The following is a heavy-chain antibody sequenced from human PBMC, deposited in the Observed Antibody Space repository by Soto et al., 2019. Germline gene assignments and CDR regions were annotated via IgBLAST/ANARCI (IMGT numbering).Heavy chain of an antibody. J-gene: IGHJ6*01. D-gene: IGHD6-19*01. CDR3: ATDTKISSGWYDTIRNYYYYGMEL. Sequence: GASVKVSYKVSGYTLTELSMHWVRQAPGKGLEWMGGFDPEDGETIYAQRFQGRVTMTEDTSTDTAYMELSSLRSEDTAVYYCATDTKISSGWYDTIRNYYYYGMELWGQGTPVSGSS. V-gene: IGHV1-24*01. CDR2: FDPEDGET. CDR1: GYTLTELS.